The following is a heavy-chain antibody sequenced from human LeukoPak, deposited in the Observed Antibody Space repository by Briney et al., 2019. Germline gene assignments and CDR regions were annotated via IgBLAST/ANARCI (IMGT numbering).Heavy chain of an antibody. J-gene: IGHJ4*02. CDR1: GFTLSNAW. CDR2: IKTKGEGGTV. CDR3: MSDLDN. V-gene: IGHV3-15*01. Sequence: GGSLRLSCATSGFTLSNAWMTWGRQAQGKGREWVGRIKTKGEGGTVDYAAPVKGRFTISRDDSKNTLDLQMNSLKTEDTAIYYCMSDLDNWGQGTLVTVSS.